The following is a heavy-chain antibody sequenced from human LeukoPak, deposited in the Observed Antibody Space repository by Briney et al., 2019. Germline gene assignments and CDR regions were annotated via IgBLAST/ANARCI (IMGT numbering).Heavy chain of an antibody. Sequence: PSETLSLTCTVSGGSISSYYWSWIRQPPGKGLEWIGYIYYSGSTNYNPSLKSRVTISVDTSKNQFSLKLSSVTAADTAVYYCAREPTIFGVVIVDPDYWGQGTLVTVSS. CDR3: AREPTIFGVVIVDPDY. D-gene: IGHD3-3*01. CDR2: IYYSGST. CDR1: GGSISSYY. J-gene: IGHJ4*02. V-gene: IGHV4-59*12.